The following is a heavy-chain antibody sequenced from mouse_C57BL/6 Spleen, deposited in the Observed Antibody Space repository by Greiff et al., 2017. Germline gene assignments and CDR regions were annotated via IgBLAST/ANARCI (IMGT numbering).Heavy chain of an antibody. V-gene: IGHV1-80*01. J-gene: IGHJ1*03. CDR2: IYPGDGDT. Sequence: QVQLQQSGAELVKPGASVKISCKASGYAFSSYWMNWVKQRPGKGLEWIGQIYPGDGDTNYNGKFKGKATLTADKSSSTAYMQLSSLTSEDSAVYFCARPPYDYRWYFDVWGTGTTVTVSS. D-gene: IGHD2-4*01. CDR3: ARPPYDYRWYFDV. CDR1: GYAFSSYW.